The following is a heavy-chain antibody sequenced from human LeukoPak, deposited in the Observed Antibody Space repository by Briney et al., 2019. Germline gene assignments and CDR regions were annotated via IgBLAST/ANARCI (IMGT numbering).Heavy chain of an antibody. CDR3: ARVRDYGDYAQPPPFDY. J-gene: IGHJ4*02. D-gene: IGHD4-17*01. CDR1: GFTFDDYA. Sequence: QSGGSLRLSCAASGFTFDDYAMHWVRQAPGKGLEWVSGISWNSGSIGYADSVKGRFTISRDNAKNSLYLQMNSLRAEDTAVYYCARVRDYGDYAQPPPFDYWGQGTLVTVSS. CDR2: ISWNSGSI. V-gene: IGHV3-9*01.